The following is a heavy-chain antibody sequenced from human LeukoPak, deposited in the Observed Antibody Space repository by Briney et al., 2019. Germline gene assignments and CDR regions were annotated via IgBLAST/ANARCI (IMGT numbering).Heavy chain of an antibody. CDR3: GRQVAPGQWLVNL. D-gene: IGHD6-19*01. CDR2: MSTDGSLQ. V-gene: IGHV3-30*01. J-gene: IGHJ5*02. Sequence: GGSLRLSCVASGFTFSNYAIHWVRRPPGKGLEWVAVMSTDGSLQYYANSVRGRFTISRDNYKNTLFLQMNSLSAADMAVYYCGRQVAPGQWLVNLWGQGTLVTVSS. CDR1: GFTFSNYA.